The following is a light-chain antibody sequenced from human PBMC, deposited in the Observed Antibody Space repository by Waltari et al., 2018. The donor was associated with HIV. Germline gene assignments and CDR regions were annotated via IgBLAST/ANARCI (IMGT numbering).Light chain of an antibody. J-gene: IGLJ2*01. CDR1: SSNIGERYD. V-gene: IGLV1-40*01. Sequence: QSVLTQPPSVSGAPGQRVTISCTGSSSNIGERYDVTWYQQLPGPAPKLLIYTNGNRPSGVPDRFSGSKSGTSASLAIAGLQADDEAHYYCQSYDSSLSDSVVFGGGTTLTVL. CDR3: QSYDSSLSDSVV. CDR2: TNG.